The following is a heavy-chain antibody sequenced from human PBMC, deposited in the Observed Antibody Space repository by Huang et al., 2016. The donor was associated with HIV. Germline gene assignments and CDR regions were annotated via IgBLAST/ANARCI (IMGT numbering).Heavy chain of an antibody. CDR1: GGAFRGSS. CDR3: ARGFNYYAADNLGVYYFDS. CDR2: INHNVKI. D-gene: IGHD3-10*01. J-gene: IGHJ4*02. V-gene: IGHV4-34*02. Sequence: QVQLKQWGAGLLKPSETLSLTCAVYGGAFRGSSWTWIRPFPDKVLDWIGDINHNVKISYNPSLSARVTNSTDTSKNRFSLHLTSVTAADTALYYCARGFNYYAADNLGVYYFDSWGLGTLVTVSP.